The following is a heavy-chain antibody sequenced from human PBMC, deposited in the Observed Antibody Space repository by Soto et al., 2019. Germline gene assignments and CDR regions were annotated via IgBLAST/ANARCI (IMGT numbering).Heavy chain of an antibody. CDR3: AKRRGAGGHFDY. CDR1: VFTFSSYA. J-gene: IGHJ4*02. D-gene: IGHD2-15*01. CDR2: VSIGGST. V-gene: IGHV3-23*01. Sequence: HPWWSLRLSCSASVFTFSSYAMGWFRQGPGKGLEWVAVVSIGGSTHYADSVRGRFTISRDNSKNTLSLQMNSLTAEDTAVYFCAKRRGAGGHFDYWGQGALVTVSS.